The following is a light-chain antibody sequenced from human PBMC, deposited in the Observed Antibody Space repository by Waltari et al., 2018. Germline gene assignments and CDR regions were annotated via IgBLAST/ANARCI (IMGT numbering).Light chain of an antibody. CDR3: FSYRSSSTWV. J-gene: IGLJ3*02. V-gene: IGLV2-14*01. CDR2: DVA. Sequence: QSALTQPASVSESPGPSIPISCSGTSCDVCVYHSLFWQQQHPGKAPILIIYDVAKRPSGVSNRCSGSKSGNTASLTSSELQAEDEADYYCFSYRSSSTWVFGGGTKLTVL. CDR1: SCDVCVYHS.